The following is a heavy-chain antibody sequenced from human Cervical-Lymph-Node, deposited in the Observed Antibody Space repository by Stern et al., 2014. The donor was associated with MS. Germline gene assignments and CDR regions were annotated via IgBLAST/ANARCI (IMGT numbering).Heavy chain of an antibody. CDR3: AKHACTGAACPFDL. J-gene: IGHJ4*02. D-gene: IGHD2-8*02. Sequence: QVQLQESGPGLVKPSETLSLTCAVSGDSISSYTHYWAWIRQPPGKGLEWIGSVYYNGATYYNPSLKSPVTISVDTSKNHFSLGLNSVTAADTAVYYCAKHACTGAACPFDLWGQGTLVTVSS. CDR2: VYYNGAT. CDR1: GDSISSYTHY. V-gene: IGHV4-39*01.